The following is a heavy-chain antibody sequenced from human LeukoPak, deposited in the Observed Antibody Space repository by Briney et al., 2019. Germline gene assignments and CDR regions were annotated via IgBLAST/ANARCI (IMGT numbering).Heavy chain of an antibody. J-gene: IGHJ4*02. CDR3: ARSQSHCSGGSCYTVDY. Sequence: GGSLRLSCAASGFTFSSYGMHWVRQAPGKGLEWVAFIRYDGSNKHYADYLKGRFTISRDNSKNTLSLQMNSLRAEDTAVYYCARSQSHCSGGSCYTVDYWGQGTLVTVSS. V-gene: IGHV3-30*02. CDR1: GFTFSSYG. D-gene: IGHD2-15*01. CDR2: IRYDGSNK.